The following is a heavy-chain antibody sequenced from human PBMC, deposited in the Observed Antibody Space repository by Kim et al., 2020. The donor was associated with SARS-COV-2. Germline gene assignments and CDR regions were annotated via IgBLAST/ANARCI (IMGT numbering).Heavy chain of an antibody. J-gene: IGHJ5*02. CDR2: IYYSGST. CDR3: ARHPPEIVRHHPFDP. CDR1: GGSISSSSYY. V-gene: IGHV4-39*01. Sequence: SETLSLTCTVSGGSISSSSYYWGWIRQPPGKGLEWIGSIYYSGSTYYNPSLKSRVTISVDTSKNQFSLKLSSVTAADTAVYYCARHPPEIVRHHPFDPWGQGTLVTVSS. D-gene: IGHD3-22*01.